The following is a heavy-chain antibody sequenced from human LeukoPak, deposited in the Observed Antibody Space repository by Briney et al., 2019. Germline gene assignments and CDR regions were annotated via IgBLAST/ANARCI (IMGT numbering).Heavy chain of an antibody. D-gene: IGHD3-16*01. V-gene: IGHV4-30-4*08. Sequence: SQTLSLTCTVSGGSISSGDYYWSWIRQPPGKGLEWIGYIYYSGSTYYNPSLKSRVTISVDTSKNQFSLKLSSVTAADTAVYYCARDLDGFGAFDIWGQGTMVTVSS. J-gene: IGHJ3*02. CDR1: GGSISSGDYY. CDR3: ARDLDGFGAFDI. CDR2: IYYSGST.